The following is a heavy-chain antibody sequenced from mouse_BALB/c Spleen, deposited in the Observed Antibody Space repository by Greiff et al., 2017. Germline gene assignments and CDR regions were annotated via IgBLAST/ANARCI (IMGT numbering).Heavy chain of an antibody. CDR1: GFTFTDYY. CDR3: ARGSLQLTGNY. CDR2: IRNKANGYTT. Sequence: EVNVVESGGGLVQPGGSLRLSCATSGFTFTDYYMSWVRQPPGKALEWLGFIRNKANGYTTEYSASVKGRFTISRDNSQSILYLQMNTLRAEDSATYYCARGSLQLTGNYWGQGTTLTVSS. V-gene: IGHV7-3*02. J-gene: IGHJ2*01. D-gene: IGHD4-1*01.